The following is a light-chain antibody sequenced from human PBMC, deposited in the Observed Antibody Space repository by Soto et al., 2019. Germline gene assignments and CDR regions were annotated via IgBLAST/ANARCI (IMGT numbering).Light chain of an antibody. CDR2: GAS. V-gene: IGKV3-20*01. Sequence: EIVLTQSPGTLSLSPGERATLSCRASQSVPSTYLAWYQQRPGQAPRLLIYGASTRATGIPDRFSGSGSGTDFTFTVSGLEPEAFAVYFCQKYGSAPPFTFGPGTKVDIK. CDR3: QKYGSAPPFT. J-gene: IGKJ3*01. CDR1: QSVPSTY.